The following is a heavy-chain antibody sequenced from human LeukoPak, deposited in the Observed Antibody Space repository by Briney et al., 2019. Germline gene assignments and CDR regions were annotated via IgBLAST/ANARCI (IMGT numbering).Heavy chain of an antibody. D-gene: IGHD2-15*01. Sequence: GESLKISCKGSGYSFTSYWIGWVRQMPGKGLQWMGIIYPGDSDTRYSPSFLGHVTISADKSISTAYLQWSSLKASDTAMYYCARRLCRGGSCYQVDAFDIWGQGTMVTVSS. V-gene: IGHV5-51*01. CDR2: IYPGDSDT. CDR3: ARRLCRGGSCYQVDAFDI. J-gene: IGHJ3*02. CDR1: GYSFTSYW.